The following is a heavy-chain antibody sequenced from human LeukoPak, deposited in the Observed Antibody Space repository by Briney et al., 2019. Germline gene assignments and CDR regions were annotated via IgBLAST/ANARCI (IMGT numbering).Heavy chain of an antibody. CDR3: ARGDSHSGSPFDY. CDR1: GYTFTSYA. J-gene: IGHJ4*02. Sequence: ASVKVSCKASGYTFTSYAMNWVRQAPGQGLEWMGIINPSGGSTSYAQKFQGRVTMTRNTSISTAYMELSSLRSEDTAVYYCARGDSHSGSPFDYWGQGTLVTVSS. D-gene: IGHD1-26*01. CDR2: INPSGGST. V-gene: IGHV1-8*02.